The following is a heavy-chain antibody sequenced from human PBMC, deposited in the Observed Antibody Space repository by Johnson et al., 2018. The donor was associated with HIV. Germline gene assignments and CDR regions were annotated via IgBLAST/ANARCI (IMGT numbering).Heavy chain of an antibody. J-gene: IGHJ3*02. CDR2: ISWNSGSI. Sequence: VQLVESGGGLVQPGGSLRLSCATSGFTFGSYAMSWVRQAPGKGLEWVSGISWNSGSIGYADSVKGRFTISRANAKNSLYLEMNRLRAEDTAVYYCAKLPGGQEAAFDIWGQGTMVTVSS. D-gene: IGHD3-10*01. CDR3: AKLPGGQEAAFDI. CDR1: GFTFGSYA. V-gene: IGHV3-9*01.